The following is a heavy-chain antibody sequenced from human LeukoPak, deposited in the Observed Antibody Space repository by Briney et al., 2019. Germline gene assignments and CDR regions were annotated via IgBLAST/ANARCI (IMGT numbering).Heavy chain of an antibody. D-gene: IGHD4/OR15-4a*01. Sequence: GGSLRLSCAASGFTFSNYAMSWVRQAPGKGLAWVSSFSGSGGSTYYADSVKGRFTISRDNSKNTLYLQMNSLRAEDTAVYYCAKSGLSRFDYWGQGTLVTVSS. CDR1: GFTFSNYA. V-gene: IGHV3-23*01. CDR3: AKSGLSRFDY. J-gene: IGHJ4*02. CDR2: FSGSGGST.